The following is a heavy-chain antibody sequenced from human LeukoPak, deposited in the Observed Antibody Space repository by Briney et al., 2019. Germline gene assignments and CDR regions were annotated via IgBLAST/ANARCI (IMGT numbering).Heavy chain of an antibody. D-gene: IGHD2-2*01. J-gene: IGHJ4*02. V-gene: IGHV3-30-3*01. CDR3: ARDRIGYCSSTSCSTLDY. CDR1: GFTFSSYA. Sequence: PGGSLRLSCAASGFTFSSYAMHWVRQAPGKGLEWVAVISYDGSNKYYADSVKGRFTISRDNSKNTLHLQMNSLRAEDTAVYYCARDRIGYCSSTSCSTLDYWGQGTLVTVSS. CDR2: ISYDGSNK.